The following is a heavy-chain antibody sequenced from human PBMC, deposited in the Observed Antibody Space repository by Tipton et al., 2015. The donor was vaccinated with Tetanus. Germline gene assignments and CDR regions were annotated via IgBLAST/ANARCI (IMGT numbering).Heavy chain of an antibody. J-gene: IGHJ4*02. CDR1: GGSISGSY. Sequence: LRLSCTVSGGSISGSYWNWIRQPPGKGLEWIGYVYYNGNTHYNPALKSRVTISVGTSKNQFSLKLSSVTAADTAIYYCAREVPAAGHFDSWGQGTLVTVSS. CDR3: AREVPAAGHFDS. V-gene: IGHV4-59*01. D-gene: IGHD2-2*01. CDR2: VYYNGNT.